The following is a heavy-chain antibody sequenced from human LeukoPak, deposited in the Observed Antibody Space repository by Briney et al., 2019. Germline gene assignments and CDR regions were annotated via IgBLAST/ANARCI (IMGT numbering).Heavy chain of an antibody. CDR2: SYYSGST. V-gene: IGHV4-59*01. J-gene: IGHJ4*02. D-gene: IGHD6-13*01. Sequence: KPSENLSPPCRVPGGSINSYYWIWILQPPVTGLESIGYSYYSGSTNYNLSPKRRVTIAVDTPKNQFSLKLSSVTAADAAVYYCARGGIAAAALVDLDYWGQGTLVTVSS. CDR1: GGSINSYY. CDR3: ARGGIAAAALVDLDY.